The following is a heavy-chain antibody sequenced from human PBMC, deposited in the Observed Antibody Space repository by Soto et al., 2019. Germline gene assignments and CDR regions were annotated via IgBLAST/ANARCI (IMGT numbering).Heavy chain of an antibody. CDR3: ARGRGYDILTGYYGTFDY. J-gene: IGHJ4*02. Sequence: PSETLSLTCTVSGGSISSYYWSWIRQPPGKGLEWIGYIYYSGSTNYNPSLKSRVTISVDTSKNQFSLKLSSVTAADTAVYYCARGRGYDILTGYYGTFDYWGQGTLVTVSS. CDR1: GGSISSYY. D-gene: IGHD3-9*01. V-gene: IGHV4-59*01. CDR2: IYYSGST.